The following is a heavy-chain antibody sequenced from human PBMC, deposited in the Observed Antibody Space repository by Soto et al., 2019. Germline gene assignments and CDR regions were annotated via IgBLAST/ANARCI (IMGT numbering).Heavy chain of an antibody. V-gene: IGHV3-30*03. CDR3: AGGYYYGDY. D-gene: IGHD5-18*01. J-gene: IGHJ4*02. CDR2: ISHDGSNK. CDR1: GFSFRSYG. Sequence: VGSLRLSCAASGFSFRSYGMHWVRQAPGKGLEWLAVISHDGSNKQYADSVKGRFTISRDNSKNTLYLQMNSLRPEDTAVYYCAGGYYYGDYWGQGTLVTVSS.